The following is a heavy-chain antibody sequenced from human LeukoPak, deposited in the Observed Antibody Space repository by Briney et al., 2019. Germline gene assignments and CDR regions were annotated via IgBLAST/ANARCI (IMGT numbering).Heavy chain of an antibody. CDR3: ATRYNYNWGFDY. V-gene: IGHV1-3*01. J-gene: IGHJ4*02. CDR1: GYTFSTYA. D-gene: IGHD5-18*01. Sequence: GASVKVSCKASGYTFSTYAMHWVRQAPGQRLEWMGWINAGNGNTKYSRKFQGRVILTSDTSASTAYMELSGLRSEDTAVYYCATRYNYNWGFDYWGQGTLVTVSS. CDR2: INAGNGNT.